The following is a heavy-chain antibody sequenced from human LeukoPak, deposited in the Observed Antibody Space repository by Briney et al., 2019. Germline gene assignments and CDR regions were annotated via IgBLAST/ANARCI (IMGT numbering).Heavy chain of an antibody. Sequence: ASVKVSCKASGYTFTDYYIHWVRQAPGQGLEWMGWIDPNSGGTNYAQKFQGRVPMTRDRSIGTAPMDLNRLRSDDQAVDYCARFDTGRVGPKGFDLWGEETLVSVSS. D-gene: IGHD3-9*01. CDR1: GYTFTDYY. J-gene: IGHJ5*02. CDR3: ARFDTGRVGPKGFDL. V-gene: IGHV1-2*02. CDR2: IDPNSGGT.